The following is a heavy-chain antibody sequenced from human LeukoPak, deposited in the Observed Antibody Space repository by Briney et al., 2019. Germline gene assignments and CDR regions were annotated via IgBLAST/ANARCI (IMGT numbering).Heavy chain of an antibody. D-gene: IGHD3-10*01. V-gene: IGHV3-21*01. CDR2: ISSSSSYI. Sequence: PGGSLRLSCAASGFTFSSYSMNWVRQAPGKGLEWVSSISSSSSYIYYADSVKGRFTISRDNAKNSLYLQMNSLRAEDTGVYYCAKDRASESPYYLDVWGKGTTVTISS. J-gene: IGHJ6*03. CDR3: AKDRASESPYYLDV. CDR1: GFTFSSYS.